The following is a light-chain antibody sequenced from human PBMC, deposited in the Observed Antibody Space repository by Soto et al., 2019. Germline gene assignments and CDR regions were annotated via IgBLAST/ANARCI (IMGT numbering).Light chain of an antibody. J-gene: IGLJ1*01. V-gene: IGLV2-8*01. CDR2: EVS. CDR1: SSNVGGYNY. Sequence: QSALTQPPSASGSPGQSVTISCTGTSSNVGGYNYVSWYQQHPGKAPKLMIYEVSKRPSGVPDRFSGSKSGNTASLSVSGRHDEDEADYYCSSYAGSNNLYVFGTGTKLTVL. CDR3: SSYAGSNNLYV.